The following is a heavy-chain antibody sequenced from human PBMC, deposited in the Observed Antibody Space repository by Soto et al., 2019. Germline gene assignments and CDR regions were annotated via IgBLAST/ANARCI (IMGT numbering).Heavy chain of an antibody. CDR2: ISAYNGNT. CDR1: GYTFTSYG. V-gene: IGHV1-18*01. CDR3: ARGQEDYDFWSGYPSTGYMDV. J-gene: IGHJ6*03. Sequence: QVQLVQSGAEVKKPGASVKVSCKASGYTFTSYGISWVRQAHGQGLEWMGWISAYNGNTNYAQKLQGRVTMTTDTSTSTAYMELRSLRSEDTAVYYCARGQEDYDFWSGYPSTGYMDVWGKGTTVTVSS. D-gene: IGHD3-3*01.